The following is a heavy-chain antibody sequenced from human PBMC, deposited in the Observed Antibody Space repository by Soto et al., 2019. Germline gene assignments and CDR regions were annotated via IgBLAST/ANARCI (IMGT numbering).Heavy chain of an antibody. CDR1: GFSLSTSGVG. Sequence: QITLKESGPTLVKPTQTLTLTCTFSGFSLSTSGVGVGWIRQPPGKALEWLALIYWDDDKRYSPSLKSRLTNANDTPKNHVVLTMTNMDPVDTATNFCAHKRTSAVVYAFDIWGQGTMVTVSS. D-gene: IGHD2-8*02. CDR2: IYWDDDK. CDR3: AHKRTSAVVYAFDI. J-gene: IGHJ3*02. V-gene: IGHV2-5*02.